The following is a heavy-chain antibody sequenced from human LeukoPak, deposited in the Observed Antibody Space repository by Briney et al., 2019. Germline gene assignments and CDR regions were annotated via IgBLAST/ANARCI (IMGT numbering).Heavy chain of an antibody. D-gene: IGHD2-21*02. CDR1: GGSFSGYY. CDR2: INHSGST. J-gene: IGHJ5*02. CDR3: ARHTLVTSISTYNWFDP. Sequence: PSETLSLTCAVYGGSFSGYYWSWIRQPPGKGLEWIGEINHSGSTNYNPSLKSRVTISVDTSKNQFSLKLNSVTAADTAVYYCARHTLVTSISTYNWFDPWGQGTLVTVS. V-gene: IGHV4-34*01.